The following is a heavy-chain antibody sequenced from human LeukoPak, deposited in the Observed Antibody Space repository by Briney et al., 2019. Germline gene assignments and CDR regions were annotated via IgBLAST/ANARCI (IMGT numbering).Heavy chain of an antibody. J-gene: IGHJ4*02. CDR2: ISWNSGNI. Sequence: QPGRSLRLSCAASGFTFDDYAMHWVRQAPGKGLEWVPGISWNSGNIGYADSVKGRFTISRDNAKNSLYLQMNSLRAEDTALYYCAKGRYSYDSGAPDCWGQGTLVTVSS. CDR1: GFTFDDYA. D-gene: IGHD5-18*01. V-gene: IGHV3-9*01. CDR3: AKGRYSYDSGAPDC.